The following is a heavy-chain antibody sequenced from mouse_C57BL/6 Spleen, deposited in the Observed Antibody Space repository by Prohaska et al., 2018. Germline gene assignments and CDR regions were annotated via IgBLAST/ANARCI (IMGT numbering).Heavy chain of an antibody. CDR1: GFIFINYW. Sequence: EVKLEESGGGLVQPGGSMKLSFVPSGFIFINYWMTWFRQSPEKGLDWFAQLRLKSDNYAKDYAESVKGKFTISRDDYKSSVYLQMNNLRAEDTGIYYCRPIYYAMDYWGQGTSVTVSA. D-gene: IGHD5-1*01. V-gene: IGHV6-3*01. J-gene: IGHJ4*01. CDR2: LRLKSDNYAK. CDR3: RPIYYAMDY.